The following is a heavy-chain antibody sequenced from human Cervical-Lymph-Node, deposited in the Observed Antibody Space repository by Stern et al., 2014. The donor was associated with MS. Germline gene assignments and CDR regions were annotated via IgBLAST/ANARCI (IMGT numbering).Heavy chain of an antibody. CDR3: ARDKTSEMYAQSLDY. Sequence: VQLVQSGGAVVQPGRSLRLSCAASGFTFSSYGMHWVRQAPGKGLEWGAVIWSDGINKYYSESVKGRFAISRDNSKNTVYLQMNSLRAEDTAVYYCARDKTSEMYAQSLDYWGQGTLVAVSS. J-gene: IGHJ4*02. V-gene: IGHV3-33*01. CDR1: GFTFSSYG. CDR2: IWSDGINK. D-gene: IGHD2-8*01.